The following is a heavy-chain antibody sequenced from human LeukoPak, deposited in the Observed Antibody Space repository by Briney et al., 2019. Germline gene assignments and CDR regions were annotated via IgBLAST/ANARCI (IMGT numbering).Heavy chain of an antibody. Sequence: ASVKVSCKASGYSFTTYDLHWVRQATGQRPEWMGWITPGNGNTKYSQKFQGRVAITRDTTASTASLDLSSLRSEDTAVYYCARVAPISTGSFDNGREGSLVTVSA. CDR3: ARVAPISTGSFDN. CDR2: ITPGNGNT. V-gene: IGHV1-3*01. CDR1: GYSFTTYD. D-gene: IGHD2-15*01. J-gene: IGHJ4*01.